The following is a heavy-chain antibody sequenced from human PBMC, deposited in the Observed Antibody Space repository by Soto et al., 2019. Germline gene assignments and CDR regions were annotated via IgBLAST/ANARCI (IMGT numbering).Heavy chain of an antibody. CDR3: ATRDTGRVY. Sequence: QVQLQESGPGLVKPSGTLSLTCAVSGVSIGSHDWWTWVRQPPGKGLEWIGESHQSGNTNYNSSLESRVTISLDKSKHHFSLQLSSVPVADTAVYYCATRDTGRVYWGQGTLVTVSS. D-gene: IGHD5-18*01. J-gene: IGHJ4*02. V-gene: IGHV4-4*02. CDR2: SHQSGNT. CDR1: GVSIGSHDW.